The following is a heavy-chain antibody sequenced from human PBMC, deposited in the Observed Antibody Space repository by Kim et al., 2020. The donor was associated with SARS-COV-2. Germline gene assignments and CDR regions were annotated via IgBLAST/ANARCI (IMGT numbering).Heavy chain of an antibody. Sequence: ADSVKRRFTITRDNAKNTLYLQMNRLRTEDTAIDYCAKDIGPMAANGPLDYWGQGILVAVSA. CDR3: AKDIGPMAANGPLDY. J-gene: IGHJ4*02. D-gene: IGHD6-13*01. V-gene: IGHV3-9*01.